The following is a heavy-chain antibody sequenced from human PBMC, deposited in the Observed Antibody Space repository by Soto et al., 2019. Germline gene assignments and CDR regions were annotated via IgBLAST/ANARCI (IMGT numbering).Heavy chain of an antibody. CDR1: GFTFSSYA. CDR2: ISYDGSDK. V-gene: IGHV3-30*18. J-gene: IGHJ4*02. Sequence: QVQLVESGGGVVQPGRSLRLSCAASGFTFSSYAMHWVRQAPGKGLEWVAVISYDGSDKYYADSAKGRFTISRDNSKNTLNLQMNNLRADDTAVYYCAKALGELSPESYDYWGQGTLITVSS. D-gene: IGHD3-16*02. CDR3: AKALGELSPESYDY.